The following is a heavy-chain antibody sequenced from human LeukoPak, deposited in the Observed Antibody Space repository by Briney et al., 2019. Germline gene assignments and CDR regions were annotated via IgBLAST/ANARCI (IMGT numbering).Heavy chain of an antibody. V-gene: IGHV4-59*01. CDR2: IYYSGSN. Sequence: SETLSLTWTVSGGSISSYYWSWIRQPPGKGLEWIGYIYYSGSNNYNTSLKSRVTISVDTSKNQFSLKLSSVTAADTAVYYCARVKGVRFLEWLLKGGYYYMDVWGKGTTVTVSS. J-gene: IGHJ6*03. D-gene: IGHD3-3*01. CDR1: GGSISSYY. CDR3: ARVKGVRFLEWLLKGGYYYMDV.